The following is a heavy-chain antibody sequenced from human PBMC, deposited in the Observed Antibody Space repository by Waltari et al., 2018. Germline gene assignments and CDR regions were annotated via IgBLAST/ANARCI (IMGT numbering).Heavy chain of an antibody. D-gene: IGHD6-19*01. CDR1: GYTFTSYD. V-gene: IGHV1-8*01. J-gene: IGHJ4*02. CDR3: ASLKQWLGRGWYFDY. Sequence: QVQLVQSGAEVKKPGASVKVSCKASGYTFTSYDINWVRQATGQGLEWMGWRNPNSGNTGYAQKFQGRGTMTRNTSISTAYMELSSLRSEDTAVYYCASLKQWLGRGWYFDYWGQGTLVTVSS. CDR2: RNPNSGNT.